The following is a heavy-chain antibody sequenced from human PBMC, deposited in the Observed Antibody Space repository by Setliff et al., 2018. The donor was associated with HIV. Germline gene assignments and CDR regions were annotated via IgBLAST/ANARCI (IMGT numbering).Heavy chain of an antibody. Sequence: ASVKVSCKASGYTFTSYAMHWVRQAPGQRLEWMGWINAGNGNTKYSQKFQGRVTITRDTSASTAYMELSSLRSEDTAVYYCARTGAAGWSNWYFDLWGRGTLVTVSS. CDR1: GYTFTSYA. CDR2: INAGNGNT. V-gene: IGHV1-3*01. J-gene: IGHJ2*01. CDR3: ARTGAAGWSNWYFDL. D-gene: IGHD6-19*01.